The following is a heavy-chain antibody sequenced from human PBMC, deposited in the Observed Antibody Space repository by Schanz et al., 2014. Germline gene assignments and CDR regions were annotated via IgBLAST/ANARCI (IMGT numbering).Heavy chain of an antibody. CDR1: GFTFSDYY. CDR3: ASPSGYSDYGTYFDF. Sequence: VQLVESGGGVVQPGRSLRLSCAASGFTFSDYYMSWIRQAPGKGLEWVSALSGSGGSTYYADSVKGRFTISRDNSKNTLYLQMNSLRTEDTAVYYCASPSGYSDYGTYFDFWGQGTLVTVSS. J-gene: IGHJ4*02. D-gene: IGHD5-12*01. V-gene: IGHV3-23*04. CDR2: LSGSGGST.